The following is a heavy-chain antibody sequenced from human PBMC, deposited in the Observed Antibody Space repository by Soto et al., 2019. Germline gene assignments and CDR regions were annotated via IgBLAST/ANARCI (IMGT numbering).Heavy chain of an antibody. CDR2: NYYSGIT. V-gene: IGHV4-31*03. Sequence: SETLSPTCTVSGGSISSGGYYWTWILQHPGKGLEWIGYNYYSGITYYNPSLKSRVTISLDTSKNQFSLKLSSVTAADTAVYYCARGSSIAGLYYGMVVWGQGTTVTVSS. CDR1: GGSISSGGYY. D-gene: IGHD6-6*01. J-gene: IGHJ6*02. CDR3: ARGSSIAGLYYGMVV.